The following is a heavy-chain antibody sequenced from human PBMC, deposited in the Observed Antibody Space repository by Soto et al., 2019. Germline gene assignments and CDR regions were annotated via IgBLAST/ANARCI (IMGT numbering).Heavy chain of an antibody. CDR2: INPSGGST. J-gene: IGHJ4*02. Sequence: QVQLVQSGAEVERPGASVRVSCKASGYTFTSYYMHWVRQAPGQGLEWMGIINPSGGSTTYAQRFQGRVTMTRDTSTSTVYMELSSLRSEDTAVYHCARAGSSGRRFDYWGQGPLVTVSS. CDR1: GYTFTSYY. D-gene: IGHD6-19*01. V-gene: IGHV1-46*03. CDR3: ARAGSSGRRFDY.